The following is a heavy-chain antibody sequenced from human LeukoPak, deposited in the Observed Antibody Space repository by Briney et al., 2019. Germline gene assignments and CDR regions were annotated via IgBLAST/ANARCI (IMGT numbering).Heavy chain of an antibody. CDR3: ARHEDYYDSSGCFDY. D-gene: IGHD3-22*01. CDR1: GYSTSSGYY. J-gene: IGHJ4*02. Sequence: SETLSLTCAVSGYSTSSGYYWGWIRQPPGKGLEGIGCIYHSGSTYYNPSLKSRVTISVDTSKNQFSLKLSSVTAADTAVYYCARHEDYYDSSGCFDYWGQGTLVTVSS. V-gene: IGHV4-38-2*01. CDR2: IYHSGST.